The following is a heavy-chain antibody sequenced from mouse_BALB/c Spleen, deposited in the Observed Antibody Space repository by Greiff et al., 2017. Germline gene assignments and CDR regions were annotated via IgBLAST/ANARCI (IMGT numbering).Heavy chain of an antibody. CDR1: GYSFTSYY. D-gene: IGHD1-2*01. CDR3: AREVITTHAMDY. J-gene: IGHJ4*01. V-gene: IGHV1S135*01. Sequence: VHVKQSGPELMKPGASVKISCKASGYSFTSYYMHWVKQSHGKSLEWIGYIDPFNGGTSYNQKFKGKATLTVDKSSSTAYMHLSSLTSEDSAVYYCAREVITTHAMDYWGQGTSVTVSS. CDR2: IDPFNGGT.